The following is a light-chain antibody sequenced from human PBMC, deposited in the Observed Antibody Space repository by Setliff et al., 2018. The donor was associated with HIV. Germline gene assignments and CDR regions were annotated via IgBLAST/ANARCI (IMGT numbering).Light chain of an antibody. CDR3: LLYVGRGVWA. J-gene: IGLJ3*02. Sequence: QTVVSQEPSSSVSPGGTVTLTCGLSSGPVSSSFYPSWYQQTPGQAPRTLIYNTDTRSSGVPDRISGSILGNKAALTIAGAQADDESEYYCLLYVGRGVWAFGGGTKATVL. V-gene: IGLV8-61*01. CDR2: NTD. CDR1: SGPVSSSFY.